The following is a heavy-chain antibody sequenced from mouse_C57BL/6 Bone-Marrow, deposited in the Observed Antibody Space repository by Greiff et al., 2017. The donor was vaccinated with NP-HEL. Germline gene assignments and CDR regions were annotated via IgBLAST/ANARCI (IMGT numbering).Heavy chain of an antibody. CDR1: GFNIKNTY. CDR3: ARSRQLRLRSSWFAY. J-gene: IGHJ3*01. Sequence: EVQLQQSVAELVRPGASVKLSCTASGFNIKNTYMHWVKQRPEQGLEWIGRIDPANGNTKYVPKFQGKATITADTSSNTAYLQLSSLTSEDTAIYYCARSRQLRLRSSWFAYWGQGTLVTVSA. D-gene: IGHD3-2*02. CDR2: IDPANGNT. V-gene: IGHV14-3*01.